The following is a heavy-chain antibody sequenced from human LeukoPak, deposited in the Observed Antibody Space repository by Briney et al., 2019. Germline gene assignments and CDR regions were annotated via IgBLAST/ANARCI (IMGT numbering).Heavy chain of an antibody. J-gene: IGHJ4*02. Sequence: PGGSLRLSCAASGFTVRNNYMSWVRQAPGKGLEWVSSIFPSGGEIHYADSVRGRFTISRDNSKSTLSLQMNSLRAEDTAIYYCATYRQVLLPFESWGQGTLVTVSS. D-gene: IGHD2-8*02. CDR3: ATYRQVLLPFES. CDR2: IFPSGGEI. CDR1: GFTVRNNY. V-gene: IGHV3-53*01.